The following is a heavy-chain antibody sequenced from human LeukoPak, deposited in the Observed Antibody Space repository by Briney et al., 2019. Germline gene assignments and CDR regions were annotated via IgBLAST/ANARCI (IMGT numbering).Heavy chain of an antibody. V-gene: IGHV3-21*01. CDR1: GFTFSSYS. CDR2: ISSSSSYI. CDR3: AKERGSKDYYDSSGYYYN. J-gene: IGHJ4*02. Sequence: GGSLRLSCAASGFTFSSYSMNWVRQAPGKGLEWVSSISSSSSYIYYADSVKGRFTISRDNSKNTLYLQMNSLRAEDTAVYYCAKERGSKDYYDSSGYYYNWGQGTLVTVSS. D-gene: IGHD3-22*01.